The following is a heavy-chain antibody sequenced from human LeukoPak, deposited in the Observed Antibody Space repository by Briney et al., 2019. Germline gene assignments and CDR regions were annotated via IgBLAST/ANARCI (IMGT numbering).Heavy chain of an antibody. CDR1: GGSFSGYY. CDR2: INHSGST. Sequence: SETLSLTCAVYGGSFSGYYWSWIRQPPGKGLEWIGEINHSGSTNYNPSLKSRVTISVDTSKNQFSLKLSSVTAADTAVYYCARARSFLKWLNSNWFDPWGQGTLVTVSS. CDR3: ARARSFLKWLNSNWFDP. D-gene: IGHD3-3*02. J-gene: IGHJ5*02. V-gene: IGHV4-34*01.